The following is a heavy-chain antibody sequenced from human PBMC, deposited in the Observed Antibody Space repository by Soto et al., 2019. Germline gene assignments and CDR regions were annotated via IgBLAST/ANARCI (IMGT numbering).Heavy chain of an antibody. CDR1: GGTFSRYA. J-gene: IGHJ4*02. CDR2: IIPIFGTA. V-gene: IGHV1-69*12. Sequence: QVQLVQSGAEVKKPGSSVKVSCKASGGTFSRYAISWVRQAPGQGLEWMGGIIPIFGTANYAQKFQGRVTITADEYTSTAYMELGSLRSEDTAMYYCAKSPDSSGYYPYYFDYWGQGTLVTVSS. CDR3: AKSPDSSGYYPYYFDY. D-gene: IGHD3-22*01.